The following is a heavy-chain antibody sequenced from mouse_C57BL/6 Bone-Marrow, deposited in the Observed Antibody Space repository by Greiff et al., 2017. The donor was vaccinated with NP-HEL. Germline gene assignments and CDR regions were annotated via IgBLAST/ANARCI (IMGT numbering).Heavy chain of an antibody. CDR2: ISYDGSN. Sequence: VQLQQSGPGLVKPSQSLSLTCSVTGYSIISGYYWNWIRQFPGNKLEWMAYISYDGSNNYNPSLKNRISITRDISKNQFFLKLTSVTTEDTATYYCAREGGYYGSPVAYWGQGTLVTVSA. CDR1: GYSIISGYY. CDR3: AREGGYYGSPVAY. D-gene: IGHD1-1*01. J-gene: IGHJ3*01. V-gene: IGHV3-6*01.